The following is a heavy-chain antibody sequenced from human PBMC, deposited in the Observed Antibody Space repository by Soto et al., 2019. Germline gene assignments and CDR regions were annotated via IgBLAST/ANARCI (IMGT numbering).Heavy chain of an antibody. D-gene: IGHD4-17*01. CDR1: GFTFSSYS. V-gene: IGHV3-21*01. CDR3: ARGLGTVTTYNYYYYMDV. J-gene: IGHJ6*03. Sequence: GGSLRLSCAASGFTFSSYSMNWVRQAPGKGLEWVSSISSSSYIYYADSVKGRFTISRDNAKNSLYLQMNSLRAEDTAVYYCARGLGTVTTYNYYYYMDVWGKGTTVTVSS. CDR2: ISSSSYI.